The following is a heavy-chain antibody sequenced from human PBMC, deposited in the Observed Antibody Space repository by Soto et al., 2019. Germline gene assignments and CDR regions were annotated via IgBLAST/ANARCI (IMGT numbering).Heavy chain of an antibody. D-gene: IGHD4-17*01. CDR1: GGSISSYY. J-gene: IGHJ4*02. CDR3: ARAYGYDFDY. CDR2: IYYSGST. V-gene: IGHV4-59*01. Sequence: QVQLQESGPGLVKPSETLSLTCTVSGGSISSYYWSWIRQPPGKGLEWIGYIYYSGSTNYNPSLKSRVSISIDTSKNPFSLKLRSVTAADTAVYYCARAYGYDFDYWGQGTLVTVSS.